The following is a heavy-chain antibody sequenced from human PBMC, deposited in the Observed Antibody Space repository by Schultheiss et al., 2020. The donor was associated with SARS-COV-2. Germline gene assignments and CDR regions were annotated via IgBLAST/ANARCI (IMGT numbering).Heavy chain of an antibody. Sequence: SETLSLTCTVSGGSISSGDYYWSWIRQPPGKGLEWIGYIYYSGRTYYNPSLNSRVTISVDTSKNQFSLKLSSVTAADTAVYYCASASSSWYPHYFDYWGQGTLVTVSS. CDR1: GGSISSGDYY. V-gene: IGHV4-30-4*02. CDR2: IYYSGRT. D-gene: IGHD6-13*01. J-gene: IGHJ4*02. CDR3: ASASSSWYPHYFDY.